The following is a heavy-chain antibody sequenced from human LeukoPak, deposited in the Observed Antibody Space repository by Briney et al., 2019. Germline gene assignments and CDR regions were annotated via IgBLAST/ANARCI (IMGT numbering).Heavy chain of an antibody. J-gene: IGHJ6*03. D-gene: IGHD2-15*01. CDR2: IYYSGST. CDR1: GYSISSGYY. CDR3: ARGRGFATPLYYYYYYMDV. Sequence: SETLSLTCAVSGYSISSGYYWGWIRQPPGKGLEWIGSIYYSGSTYYNPSLKSRVTISVDTSKNQFSLKLSSVTAADTAVYYCARGRGFATPLYYYYYYMDVWGKGTTVTVSS. V-gene: IGHV4-38-2*01.